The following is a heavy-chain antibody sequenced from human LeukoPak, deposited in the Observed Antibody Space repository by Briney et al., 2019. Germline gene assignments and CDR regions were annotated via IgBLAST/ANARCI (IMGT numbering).Heavy chain of an antibody. V-gene: IGHV1-2*04. CDR3: ARGGVVATTPYYYYYGMDV. D-gene: IGHD5-12*01. Sequence: PKASVNVSCKASGYTFTGYYMHWVRQAPGQGLEWMGWINPNSGGTNYAQKFQGWVTMTRDTSISTAYKELSRLRSDDTAVYYCARGGVVATTPYYYYYGMDVWGQGTTVTVSS. CDR1: GYTFTGYY. CDR2: INPNSGGT. J-gene: IGHJ6*02.